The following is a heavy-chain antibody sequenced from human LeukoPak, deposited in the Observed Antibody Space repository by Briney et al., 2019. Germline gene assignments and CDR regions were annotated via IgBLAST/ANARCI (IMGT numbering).Heavy chain of an antibody. V-gene: IGHV4-39*01. CDR1: GGSISSSSYY. CDR3: ARFVYDSSGWSYYFDY. D-gene: IGHD6-19*01. J-gene: IGHJ4*02. CDR2: IYYSGST. Sequence: SETLSLTCTVSGGSISSSSYYWGWIRQPPGKGLEWIGFIYYSGSTYYNLSLKSRVTISVDTSKNQFSLKLSSVTAADTAVYYCARFVYDSSGWSYYFDYWGQGTLVTVSS.